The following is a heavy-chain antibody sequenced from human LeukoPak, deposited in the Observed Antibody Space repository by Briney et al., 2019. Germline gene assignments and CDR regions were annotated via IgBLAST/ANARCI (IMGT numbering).Heavy chain of an antibody. CDR3: AREAGYNYGQYYFDC. J-gene: IGHJ4*02. CDR2: ISYSGST. V-gene: IGHV4-31*03. CDR1: GGSISSGGYY. Sequence: SQTLSLTCTVSGGSISSGGYYWSWIRQHPGKGLEWIGYISYSGSTYYNPSLKSRVTVSVDTSENQFSLELSSVTAADTAVYYCAREAGYNYGQYYFDCWGQGTLVTVSS. D-gene: IGHD5-18*01.